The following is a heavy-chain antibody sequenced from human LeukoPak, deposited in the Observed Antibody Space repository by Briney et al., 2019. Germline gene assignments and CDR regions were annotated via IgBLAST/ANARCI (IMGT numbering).Heavy chain of an antibody. CDR3: ARDASGRGYYFDY. V-gene: IGHV1-18*01. J-gene: IGHJ4*02. Sequence: ASVKVSCKASGYTFTGYGISRVRQAPAQGLEWMGRIRVYDGNTHYAQKLQGRVTMTTDTSTSTAYLELRSLRSHDTAVYYCARDASGRGYYFDYWGQGTLVTVSS. CDR2: IRVYDGNT. CDR1: GYTFTGYG. D-gene: IGHD3-10*01.